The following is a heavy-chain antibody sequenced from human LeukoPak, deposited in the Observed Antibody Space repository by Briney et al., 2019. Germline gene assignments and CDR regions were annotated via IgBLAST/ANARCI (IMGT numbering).Heavy chain of an antibody. Sequence: GASVKVSCKASGYTFTNYHMHWVRQAPGQGLEWMGIIKPSDGSTTYAQKFQGRVTITADKSTSTAYMELSSLRSEDTAVYYCARAKTAAAGFRGDAFDIWGQGTMVTVSS. D-gene: IGHD6-13*01. V-gene: IGHV1-46*01. CDR2: IKPSDGST. CDR3: ARAKTAAAGFRGDAFDI. CDR1: GYTFTNYH. J-gene: IGHJ3*02.